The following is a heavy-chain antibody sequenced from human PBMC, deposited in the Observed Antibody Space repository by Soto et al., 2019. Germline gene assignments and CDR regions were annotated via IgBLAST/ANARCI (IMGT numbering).Heavy chain of an antibody. CDR2: VSASGGST. CDR3: ASSPPTDYGDFFDS. Sequence: GGSLRLSWAASGFPFSSYAMTWVRQAPGKGLEWVSGVSASGGSTFYADFVKGRVTISRDNSKRMVFLQMDSLRAEDTAVYYCASSPPTDYGDFFDSWGKGTLVTVSS. J-gene: IGHJ5*01. V-gene: IGHV3-23*01. D-gene: IGHD4-17*01. CDR1: GFPFSSYA.